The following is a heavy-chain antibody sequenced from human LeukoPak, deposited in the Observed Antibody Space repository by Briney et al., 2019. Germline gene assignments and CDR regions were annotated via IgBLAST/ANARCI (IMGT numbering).Heavy chain of an antibody. D-gene: IGHD1-26*01. Sequence: PGGSLRLSCAASGFTVSSAYMSWVRQPPGKGLEWVSVIYSGGSTNYADSVKGRFTISRDNSRNTLHLQMNSLRVEDTAVYYCARGQSYYEAFDIWGQGTMVTVSS. J-gene: IGHJ3*02. CDR1: GFTVSSAY. CDR3: ARGQSYYEAFDI. CDR2: IYSGGST. V-gene: IGHV3-53*03.